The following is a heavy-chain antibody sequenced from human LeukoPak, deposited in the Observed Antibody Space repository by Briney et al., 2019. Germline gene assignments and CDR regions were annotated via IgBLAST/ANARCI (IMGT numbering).Heavy chain of an antibody. CDR2: IYTSGST. Sequence: SETLSLTCTVSGGSISSYYWSWIRQPAGKGLEWIGRIYTSGSTNYNPSLKSRVTMSVDTSKNQFSLKLSSVTAADTAVYYCARDMPLYDSSGYYYDYWGQETLVTVSS. V-gene: IGHV4-4*07. D-gene: IGHD3-22*01. CDR1: GGSISSYY. CDR3: ARDMPLYDSSGYYYDY. J-gene: IGHJ4*02.